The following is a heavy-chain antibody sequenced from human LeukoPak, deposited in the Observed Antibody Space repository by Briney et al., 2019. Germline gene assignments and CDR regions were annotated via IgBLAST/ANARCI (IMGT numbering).Heavy chain of an antibody. D-gene: IGHD6-19*01. J-gene: IGHJ4*02. CDR3: ETVTGYSSGWYNY. Sequence: SVKVSCKASGGTFSSYAISWVRQAPGQGLEWMGGIIPIFGTANYAQKFQGRVTITTDESTSTAYMELSSLRSEDTAVYYCETVTGYSSGWYNYWGQGPLVTVSS. V-gene: IGHV1-69*05. CDR1: GGTFSSYA. CDR2: IIPIFGTA.